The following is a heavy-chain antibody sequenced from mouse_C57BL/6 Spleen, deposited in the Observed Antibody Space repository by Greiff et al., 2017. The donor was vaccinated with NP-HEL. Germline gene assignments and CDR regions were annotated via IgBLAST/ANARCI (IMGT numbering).Heavy chain of an antibody. Sequence: QVHVKQPGAELVKPGASVKLSCKASGYTFTSYWMHWVKQRPGQGLEWIGMIHPNSGSTNYNEKFKSKATLTVDKSSSTAYMQLSSLTSEDSAVYYCARCGNLYYFDYWGQGTTLTVSS. J-gene: IGHJ2*01. D-gene: IGHD2-1*01. CDR2: IHPNSGST. CDR3: ARCGNLYYFDY. V-gene: IGHV1-64*01. CDR1: GYTFTSYW.